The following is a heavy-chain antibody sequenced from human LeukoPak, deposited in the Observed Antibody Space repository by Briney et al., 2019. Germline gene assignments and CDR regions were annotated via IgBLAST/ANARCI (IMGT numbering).Heavy chain of an antibody. J-gene: IGHJ4*02. Sequence: SETLSLTCTVSGGSVSSGSYYWSWIRQPPGKGLEWIGYIYYSGSTNYNPSLKSRVTISVGTSKNQFSLKLSSVTAADTAVYYCAIYDYVWGSYRYDYWGQGTLVTVSS. D-gene: IGHD3-16*02. CDR3: AIYDYVWGSYRYDY. CDR1: GGSVSSGSYY. V-gene: IGHV4-61*01. CDR2: IYYSGST.